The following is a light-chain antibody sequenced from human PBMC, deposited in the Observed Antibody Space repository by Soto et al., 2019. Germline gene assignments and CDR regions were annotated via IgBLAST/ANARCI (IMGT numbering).Light chain of an antibody. CDR3: MQSIQLRT. J-gene: IGKJ1*01. Sequence: DIVMTQSPDSLAVSLGERATINCKSSQSLLNNKNYLAWYQQKPGQPPKLLIYWASTRESGVPDRFSGSGSGTDFTLKISRVEAEDVGVYYCMQSIQLRTFGQGTKVEIK. CDR1: QSLLNNKNY. CDR2: WAS. V-gene: IGKV4-1*01.